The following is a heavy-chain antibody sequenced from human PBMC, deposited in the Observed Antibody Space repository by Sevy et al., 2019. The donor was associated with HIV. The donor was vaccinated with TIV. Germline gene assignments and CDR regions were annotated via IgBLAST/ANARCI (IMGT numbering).Heavy chain of an antibody. D-gene: IGHD1-26*01. Sequence: ASVKVSCKASGYTFTGYYMHWVRQAPGQGLEWMGWINPNSGGTNYAQKFQGRVTMTRDTSISTAYMELGRLRSDDTAVYCCGREGGGGVGATGGGDYWGQGTLVTVSS. J-gene: IGHJ4*02. CDR2: INPNSGGT. V-gene: IGHV1-2*02. CDR3: GREGGGGVGATGGGDY. CDR1: GYTFTGYY.